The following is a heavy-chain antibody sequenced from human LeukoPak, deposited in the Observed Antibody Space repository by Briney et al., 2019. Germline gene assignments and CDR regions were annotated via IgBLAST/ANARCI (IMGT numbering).Heavy chain of an antibody. CDR3: AIWYCSGGRCYSNARTFDY. J-gene: IGHJ4*02. CDR1: GYTFTSYA. Sequence: ASVKVSCKASGYTFTSYAMNWVREAPGQGLEWMGWINTNTGNPTYAQGLTGRFVFSLDTYVSTAYLQISSLKAEDTAVYYCAIWYCSGGRCYSNARTFDYWGQGTRVSVSS. CDR2: INTNTGNP. D-gene: IGHD2-15*01. V-gene: IGHV7-4-1*02.